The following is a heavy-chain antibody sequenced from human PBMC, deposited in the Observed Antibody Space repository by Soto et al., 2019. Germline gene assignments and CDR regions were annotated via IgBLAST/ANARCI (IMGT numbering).Heavy chain of an antibody. CDR2: ISYDGSNK. J-gene: IGHJ6*01. D-gene: IGHD2-2*01. Sequence: QVQLVESGGGVVQPGRSLRLSCAASGFTFSSYAMHWVRQAPGKGLEWVAVISYDGSNKYYADSVKGRFTISRDNSKNTLYLQMNSLRAEDTAVYYCARAGDCSSTSCYPYYYYGMDVW. CDR3: ARAGDCSSTSCYPYYYYGMDV. V-gene: IGHV3-30-3*01. CDR1: GFTFSSYA.